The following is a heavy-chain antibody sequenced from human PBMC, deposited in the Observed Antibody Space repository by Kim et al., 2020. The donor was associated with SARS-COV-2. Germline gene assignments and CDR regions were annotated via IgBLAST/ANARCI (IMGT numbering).Heavy chain of an antibody. CDR1: GGTFSSYA. V-gene: IGHV1-69*04. D-gene: IGHD2-15*01. J-gene: IGHJ6*03. CDR3: ASVMEGGKPPAWVMDV. Sequence: SVKVSCKASGGTFSSYAISWVRQAPGQGLEWMGRIIPILGIANYAQKFQGRVTITADKSTSTAYMELSSLRSEDTAVYYCASVMEGGKPPAWVMDVVGK. CDR2: IIPILGIA.